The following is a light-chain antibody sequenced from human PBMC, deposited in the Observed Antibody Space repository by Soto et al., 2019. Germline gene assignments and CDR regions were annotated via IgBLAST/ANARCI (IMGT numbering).Light chain of an antibody. V-gene: IGKV3-11*01. CDR1: QSVSSY. CDR2: DAS. J-gene: IGKJ4*01. CDR3: QQRSNWLT. Sequence: IVLTQSPATLSLSPGGRATLSRRASQSVSSYLAWYQQKPGQAPRLLIYDASNRATGIPARFSGSGSGTDLTLTISSLEPEDFAVYYCQQRSNWLTFGGGTKVDIK.